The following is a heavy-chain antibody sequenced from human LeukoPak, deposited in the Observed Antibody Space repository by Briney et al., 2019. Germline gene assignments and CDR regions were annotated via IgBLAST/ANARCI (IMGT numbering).Heavy chain of an antibody. CDR2: INHSGST. Sequence: SETLSLTCAVYGGSFSGYYWSWIRQPPGKGLEWIGEINHSGSTNYNPSLKSRVTISVDTSKNQSSLKLSSVTAADTAVYYCARGTRSRYCSGGSCYNYWGQGTLVTVSS. CDR1: GGSFSGYY. D-gene: IGHD2-15*01. CDR3: ARGTRSRYCSGGSCYNY. V-gene: IGHV4-34*01. J-gene: IGHJ4*02.